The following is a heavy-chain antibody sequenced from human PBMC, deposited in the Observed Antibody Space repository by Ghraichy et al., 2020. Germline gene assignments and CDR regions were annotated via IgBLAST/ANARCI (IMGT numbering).Heavy chain of an antibody. CDR3: VRAKQWLGILDF. V-gene: IGHV4-39*07. CDR1: GGSLSTNNY. Sequence: SQTRSLTCAVSGGSLSTNNYWVWIRQPPGKGLEWIGGIHYSGSTHYKSSLKSRATMSMDTSKNQFSLSVTSVTAAETAVYYCVRAKQWLGILDFWGQGTLVTVSS. J-gene: IGHJ4*02. D-gene: IGHD6-19*01. CDR2: IHYSGST.